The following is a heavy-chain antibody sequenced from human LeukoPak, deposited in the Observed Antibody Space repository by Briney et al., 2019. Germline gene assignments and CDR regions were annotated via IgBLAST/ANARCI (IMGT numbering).Heavy chain of an antibody. D-gene: IGHD6-19*01. CDR3: ARADYSSGWYSAQYFQH. CDR2: IKQDGSEK. J-gene: IGHJ1*01. Sequence: PGGSLTRSCAASGFTFSDYWMSWVRQTPGKGLEWVANIKQDGSEKYYVDSVKGRFTISRDNAKNSLYLQMNSLRAEDTAVYFCARADYSSGWYSAQYFQHWGQGTLVTVSS. V-gene: IGHV3-7*01. CDR1: GFTFSDYW.